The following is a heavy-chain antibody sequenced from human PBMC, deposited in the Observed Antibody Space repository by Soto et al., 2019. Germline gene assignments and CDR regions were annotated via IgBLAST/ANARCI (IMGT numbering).Heavy chain of an antibody. CDR2: ICHGGGT. V-gene: IGHV4-4*02. J-gene: IGHJ3*01. CDR3: AYTPCPRGTCYPAFDV. Sequence: QVQLQESGPGLVKPSGTLSLTCDVSSDSVSTDSCWSWVRQPPGKGLEWIGEICHGGGTHFNPSLKRRLSISVDRARHQISLKLPSVTAADTAVSYRAYTPCPRGTCYPAFDVWGQGAIVTVSS. CDR1: SDSVSTDSC. D-gene: IGHD2-15*01.